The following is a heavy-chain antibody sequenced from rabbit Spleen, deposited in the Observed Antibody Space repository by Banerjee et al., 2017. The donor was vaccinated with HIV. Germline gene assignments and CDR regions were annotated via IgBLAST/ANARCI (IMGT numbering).Heavy chain of an antibody. Sequence: QLVESGGGLVKPGGSLTLTCNASGIDFSSYYMSWVRQAPGKGLEWIGYIDPVFGSAYYASWVNGRFAISRENTQNTVSLQLNSLTAADTATYFCARGGGLWGQGTLVTVS. CDR1: GIDFSSYY. J-gene: IGHJ3*01. CDR2: IDPVFGSA. CDR3: ARGGGL. V-gene: IGHV1S7*01.